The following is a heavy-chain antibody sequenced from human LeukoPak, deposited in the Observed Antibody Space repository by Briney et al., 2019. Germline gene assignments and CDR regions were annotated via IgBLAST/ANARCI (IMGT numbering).Heavy chain of an antibody. D-gene: IGHD3-22*01. CDR3: ARALRGVYYDSSGYSY. CDR1: GYTFTSYD. CDR2: MNPNSGNT. V-gene: IGHV1-8*01. Sequence: ASVKVSCKASGYTFTSYDINWVRQATGQGLEWMGWMNPNSGNTGYAQKFQGRVTMTRNTSISTAYMELISLRSEDTAVYYCARALRGVYYDSSGYSYWGQGTLATVSS. J-gene: IGHJ4*02.